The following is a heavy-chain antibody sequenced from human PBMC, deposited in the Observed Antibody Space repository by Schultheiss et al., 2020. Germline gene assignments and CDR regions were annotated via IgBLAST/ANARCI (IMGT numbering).Heavy chain of an antibody. CDR3: ARDRNYYGMDV. V-gene: IGHV4-61*01. CDR1: GGSVSSGSYY. CDR2: IYYSGST. J-gene: IGHJ6*02. Sequence: SQTLSLTCTVSGGSVSSGSYYWSWIRQPPGKGLEWIGYIYYSGSTNYNPSLKSRVTISVDTSKNQFSLKLSSVTAADTAVYYCARDRNYYGMDVWGQGTTVTVS.